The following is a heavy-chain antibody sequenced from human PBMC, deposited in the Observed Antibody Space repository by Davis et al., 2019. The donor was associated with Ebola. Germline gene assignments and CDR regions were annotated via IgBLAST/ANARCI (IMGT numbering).Heavy chain of an antibody. Sequence: GESLKISCAASGFTFSNYAMNWVRQAPGKGLEWVSSISGSGSSTYYADSVKGRFTISRDNSESTLFLQMVSLRAEDTAVYYCANGNYDSSGYWGYWFDPWGQGTLVTVSS. V-gene: IGHV3-23*01. CDR1: GFTFSNYA. CDR2: ISGSGSST. CDR3: ANGNYDSSGYWGYWFDP. J-gene: IGHJ5*02. D-gene: IGHD3-22*01.